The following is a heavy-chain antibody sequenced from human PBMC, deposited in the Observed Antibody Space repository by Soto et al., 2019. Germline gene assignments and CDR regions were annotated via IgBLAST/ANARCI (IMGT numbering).Heavy chain of an antibody. J-gene: IGHJ6*02. V-gene: IGHV1-3*01. CDR2: IKAGNGDT. CDR3: ASWGRFRVGSMDV. Sequence: ASVKVSCKASGYTFTRNAIHWVRQAPGQRLEWIGRIKAGNGDTKYSQKFQDRVTITRDTSASTAYMELSSLRSEDTAVYYCASWGRFRVGSMDVWGQGTTVTVSS. D-gene: IGHD3-16*01. CDR1: GYTFTRNA.